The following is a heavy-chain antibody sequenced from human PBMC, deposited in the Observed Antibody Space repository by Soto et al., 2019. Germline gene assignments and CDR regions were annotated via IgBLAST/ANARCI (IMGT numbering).Heavy chain of an antibody. J-gene: IGHJ3*01. CDR1: GFTFSSYS. V-gene: IGHV3-48*01. CDR2: ISSGSSTI. D-gene: IGHD6-19*01. CDR3: AKTYSSGRGAFDV. Sequence: EVQLVESGGGLVQPGGSLRLSCAASGFTFSSYSMNWVRQAPGKGLEWVSYISSGSSTIYYADSVKGRFTISRDNAQNSLYLQMNSLRAEDTAVCYCAKTYSSGRGAFDVWGQGTMVTVSS.